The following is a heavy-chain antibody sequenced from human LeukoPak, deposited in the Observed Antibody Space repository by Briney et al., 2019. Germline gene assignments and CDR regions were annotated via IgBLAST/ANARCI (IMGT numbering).Heavy chain of an antibody. Sequence: GASVKVSCKASGGTFSSYAISWVRQAPGRGLEWMGRIIPILGIANYAQKLQGRVTMTTDTSTSTAYMELRSLRSDDTAVYYCARDGLTGTTGDWFDPWGQGTLVTVSS. D-gene: IGHD1-7*01. CDR1: GGTFSSYA. CDR3: ARDGLTGTTGDWFDP. V-gene: IGHV1-69*04. J-gene: IGHJ5*02. CDR2: IIPILGIA.